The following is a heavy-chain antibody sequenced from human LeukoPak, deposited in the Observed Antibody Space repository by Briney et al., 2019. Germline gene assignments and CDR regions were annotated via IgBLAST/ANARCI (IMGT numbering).Heavy chain of an antibody. CDR3: ARDFDMGITPGDDFDF. V-gene: IGHV3-74*01. D-gene: IGHD3-9*01. J-gene: IGHJ4*02. CDR2: IKEDGTYT. CDR1: GFSFSKYW. Sequence: GGSLRLSSAASGFSFSKYWMHWVRQTPGEGLVWVARIKEDGTYTSYADSVKGRFTISRDNARNTVFLQMNSMRAEDTAVYYCARDFDMGITPGDDFDFWGQGALVTVSS.